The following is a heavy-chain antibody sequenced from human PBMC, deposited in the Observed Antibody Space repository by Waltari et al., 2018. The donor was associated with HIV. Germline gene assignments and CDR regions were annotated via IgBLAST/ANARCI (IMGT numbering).Heavy chain of an antibody. V-gene: IGHV3-23*01. CDR3: AKDQESSSWYTNYYYYYGMDV. J-gene: IGHJ6*02. D-gene: IGHD6-13*01. CDR2: ISGSGGST. CDR1: GFTFSSYA. Sequence: EVQLLESGGGLVQPGGSLRLSCAASGFTFSSYAMSWVRQAPGKGLAWVSAISGSGGSTYYADSVKGRFTISRDNSKNTLYLQMNSLRAEDTAVYYCAKDQESSSWYTNYYYYYGMDVWGQGTTVTVSS.